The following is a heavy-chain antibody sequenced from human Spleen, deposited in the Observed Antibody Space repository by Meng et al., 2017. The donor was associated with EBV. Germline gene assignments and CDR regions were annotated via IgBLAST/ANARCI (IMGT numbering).Heavy chain of an antibody. CDR3: VREEYDPRDF. CDR1: GFIFNNYR. D-gene: IGHD3-16*01. J-gene: IGHJ4*02. CDR2: IDYGGIST. V-gene: IGHV3-21*01. Sequence: EVQLWESGGGLGEPGGSLRLSCAASGFIFNNYRMNWVRQAPGKGLEWVSVIDYGGISTYYADSVKGRFTISRDNAKNSVSLQMNNLRAEDTAVYYCVREEYDPRDFWGQGTLVTVSS.